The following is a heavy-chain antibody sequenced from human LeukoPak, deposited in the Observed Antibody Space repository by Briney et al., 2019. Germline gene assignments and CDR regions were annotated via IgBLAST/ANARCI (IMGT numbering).Heavy chain of an antibody. J-gene: IGHJ4*02. V-gene: IGHV3-33*08. Sequence: GGSLRLSCAASGFSVSDYYMHWVRQAPGKGLEWVAGIWRDGSRKHYGDSVKGRLTISRDNSNNTLFLQMNSLRAEDTAVYYCAREASGYSRDFWGQGTLVIVSS. CDR2: IWRDGSRK. CDR3: AREASGYSRDF. CDR1: GFSVSDYY. D-gene: IGHD3-3*01.